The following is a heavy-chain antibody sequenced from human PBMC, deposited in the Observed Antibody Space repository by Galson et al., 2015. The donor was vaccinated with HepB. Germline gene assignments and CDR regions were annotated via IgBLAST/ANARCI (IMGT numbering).Heavy chain of an antibody. CDR2: ISYDGSNI. CDR1: GFTFSSYG. V-gene: IGHV3-30*18. CDR3: AKERRYCSSTSCRTNWFDP. Sequence: SLRLSCAASGFTFSSYGMHWVRQAPGKGLEWVAVISYDGSNIYYADSVKGRFTISRDNSKNTLYLQMNSLRAEDTAVYYCAKERRYCSSTSCRTNWFDPWGQGTLVTVSS. J-gene: IGHJ5*02. D-gene: IGHD2-2*01.